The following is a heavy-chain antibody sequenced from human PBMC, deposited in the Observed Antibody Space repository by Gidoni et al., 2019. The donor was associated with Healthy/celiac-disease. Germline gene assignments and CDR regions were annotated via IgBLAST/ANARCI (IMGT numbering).Heavy chain of an antibody. CDR3: ARGRLTNYFDY. D-gene: IGHD2-2*01. J-gene: IGHJ4*02. CDR1: GGAISSGDYY. V-gene: IGHV4-30-4*01. Sequence: QVQLQESGPGLVKPSQTLYRSCTVTGGAISSGDYYWSWFRQPPGKGLEWIGYIYYSGSTYYNPSLTSRVTISVDTSKTQFSLQLSSVTAAYTAVYYCARGRLTNYFDYWGQGTLVTVSS. CDR2: IYYSGST.